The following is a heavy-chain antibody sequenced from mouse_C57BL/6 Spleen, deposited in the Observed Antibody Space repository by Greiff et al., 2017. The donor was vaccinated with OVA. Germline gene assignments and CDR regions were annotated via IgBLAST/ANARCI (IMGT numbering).Heavy chain of an antibody. CDR3: ARLHGSSPFDY. Sequence: QVQLQQPGAELVRPGSSVKLSCKASGYTFTSYWMDWVKQRPGQGLEWIGNIYPSDSETHYNQKFKDKATLTVDKSSSTAYMQLSSLTSEDSAVYYCARLHGSSPFDYGGQGTTLTVSS. CDR1: GYTFTSYW. CDR2: IYPSDSET. V-gene: IGHV1-61*01. D-gene: IGHD1-1*01. J-gene: IGHJ2*01.